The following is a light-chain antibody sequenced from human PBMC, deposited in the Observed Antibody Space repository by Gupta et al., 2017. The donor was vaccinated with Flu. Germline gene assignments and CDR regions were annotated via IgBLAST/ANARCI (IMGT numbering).Light chain of an antibody. V-gene: IGKV3-15*01. J-gene: IGKJ4*01. CDR1: QSVSSN. CDR3: QQYNNWPPVT. Sequence: EIVMTQSPATLSVSPGERATLSCRASQSVSSNLAWYQQKPGQAPRLLIYGASTRGTGIPARFSDSGSGTEFTLTISSRQSEDFAVYYFQQYNNWPPVTFGGGTRVEIK. CDR2: GAS.